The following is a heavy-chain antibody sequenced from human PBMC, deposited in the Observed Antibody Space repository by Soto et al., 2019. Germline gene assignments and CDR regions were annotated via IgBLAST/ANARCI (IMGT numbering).Heavy chain of an antibody. Sequence: GGSLRLSCAASGFTFSSYAMSWVRQAPGKGLEWVSAISGSGGSTYYADSVKGRFTISRDNSKNTLYLQMNSLRAEDTAVYYCARDLSITEPYYYGMDVWGQGTTVTVS. D-gene: IGHD1-20*01. CDR1: GFTFSSYA. CDR3: ARDLSITEPYYYGMDV. J-gene: IGHJ6*02. V-gene: IGHV3-23*01. CDR2: ISGSGGST.